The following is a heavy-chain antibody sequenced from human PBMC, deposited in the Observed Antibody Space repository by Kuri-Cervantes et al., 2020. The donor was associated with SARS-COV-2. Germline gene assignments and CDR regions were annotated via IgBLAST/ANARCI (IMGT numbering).Heavy chain of an antibody. CDR2: ISAYNGNT. Sequence: ASVKVSCKASGYTFTSYGISWVRQAPGQGLEWVGWISAYNGNTNYAQKLQGRVTMTTDTSTSTAYMELRSLRSDDTAVYYCARDLYDFWSGSPIHYYYYYYMDVWGKGTTVTVSS. CDR1: GYTFTSYG. D-gene: IGHD3-3*01. CDR3: ARDLYDFWSGSPIHYYYYYYMDV. J-gene: IGHJ6*03. V-gene: IGHV1-18*01.